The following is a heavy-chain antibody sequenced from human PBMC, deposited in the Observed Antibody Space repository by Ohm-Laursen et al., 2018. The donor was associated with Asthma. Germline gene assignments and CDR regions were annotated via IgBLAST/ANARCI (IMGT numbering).Heavy chain of an antibody. Sequence: SLRLSCAASGFTFRSYAMHWVRQAPGKGLEWVAVIWYDGSNKYYADSVKGRFTISRDNSKNTLYLQMNSLRAEDTAVYYCARDTLVYSSSYYYYGMDVWGQGTTVTVSS. D-gene: IGHD6-6*01. J-gene: IGHJ6*02. V-gene: IGHV3-33*08. CDR3: ARDTLVYSSSYYYYGMDV. CDR2: IWYDGSNK. CDR1: GFTFRSYA.